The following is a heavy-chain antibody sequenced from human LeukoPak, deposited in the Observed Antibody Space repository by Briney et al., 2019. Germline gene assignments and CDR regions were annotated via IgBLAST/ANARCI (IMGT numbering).Heavy chain of an antibody. V-gene: IGHV1-2*02. J-gene: IGHJ3*02. CDR1: GYTFTGYY. CDR3: ARDLGTTVNAFDI. Sequence: ASVKVSCKASGYTFTGYYMHWVRHAPGQGLEWMGWINPNSGGTNYAQKFQGRVTMTRDTSISTAYMELSRLRSDDTAVYYCARDLGTTVNAFDIWGQGTMVTVSS. D-gene: IGHD4-17*01. CDR2: INPNSGGT.